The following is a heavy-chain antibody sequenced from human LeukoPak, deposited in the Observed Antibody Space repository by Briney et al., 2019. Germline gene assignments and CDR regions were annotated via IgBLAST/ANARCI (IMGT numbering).Heavy chain of an antibody. CDR3: ARQAYSSGWYTAAY. CDR2: IYDSETT. CDR1: GGSISSSY. D-gene: IGHD6-19*01. J-gene: IGHJ4*02. Sequence: SDTLSLTCTVSGGSISSSYWSWIRQPPGKGLEWIASIYDSETTKHNPSLRSRATISSDTSKNQFSLKLSSVTAADTAVYYCARQAYSSGWYTAAYWGQGTLVTVSS. V-gene: IGHV4-59*08.